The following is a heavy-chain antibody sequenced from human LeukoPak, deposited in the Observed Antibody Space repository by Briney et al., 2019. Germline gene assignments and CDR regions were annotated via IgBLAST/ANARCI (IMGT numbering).Heavy chain of an antibody. V-gene: IGHV5-10-1*01. CDR2: IDPSDSYT. D-gene: IGHD6-13*01. J-gene: IGHJ4*02. CDR1: GYSFTAYW. Sequence: GESLKISCKGSGYSFTAYWISWVRQMPGKGLEWMGRIDPSDSYTNYSPSFQGHVTISADKSFSTAYLQWTSLKASDTAMYYCARHAKAYGSSCDYWGQGTLVTVSS. CDR3: ARHAKAYGSSCDY.